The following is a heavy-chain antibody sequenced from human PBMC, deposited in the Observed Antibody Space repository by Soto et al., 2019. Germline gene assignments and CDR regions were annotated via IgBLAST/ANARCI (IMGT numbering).Heavy chain of an antibody. CDR2: ISGSGGST. Sequence: EVQLLESGGGLVQPGGSLRLSCAASGFTFSSYAMRWVRQAPGKGLEWVSGISGSGGSTYYADSVKGRFTISRDNSKNTLYLQMNSLRAEDTAVYYCAKEDDYGGNSLLSEYFQHWGQGTLVTVSS. V-gene: IGHV3-23*01. D-gene: IGHD4-17*01. CDR3: AKEDDYGGNSLLSEYFQH. J-gene: IGHJ1*01. CDR1: GFTFSSYA.